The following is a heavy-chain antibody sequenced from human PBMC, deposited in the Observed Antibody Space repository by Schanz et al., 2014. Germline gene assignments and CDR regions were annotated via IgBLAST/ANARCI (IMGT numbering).Heavy chain of an antibody. J-gene: IGHJ4*02. CDR2: LSSDSRHV. Sequence: VQLVESGGGVVQPGGSLRLSCVASGFTVSSNYMSWVRQAPGKGLEWVSFLSSDSRHVYYVESAKGRFTISRDNAKNSLYLQMDSLRGDDTAVYYCARDGIAATTDFEYWGQGVLVTVSS. D-gene: IGHD1-1*01. CDR3: ARDGIAATTDFEY. V-gene: IGHV3-21*06. CDR1: GFTVSSNY.